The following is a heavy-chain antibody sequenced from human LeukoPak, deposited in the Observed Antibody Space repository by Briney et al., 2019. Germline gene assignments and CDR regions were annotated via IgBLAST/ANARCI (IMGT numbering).Heavy chain of an antibody. CDR1: GYTFTSYD. CDR3: ARQPISGYYYGMDV. CDR2: MNPNSGNT. D-gene: IGHD3-3*01. V-gene: IGHV1-8*01. Sequence: GASVKVSCKASGYTFTSYDINWVRQATGQGLEWMGWMNPNSGNTGYAQKFQGRVTMTRNTSISTAYMELSSLRSEDTAVCYCARQPISGYYYGMDVWGQGTTVTVSS. J-gene: IGHJ6*02.